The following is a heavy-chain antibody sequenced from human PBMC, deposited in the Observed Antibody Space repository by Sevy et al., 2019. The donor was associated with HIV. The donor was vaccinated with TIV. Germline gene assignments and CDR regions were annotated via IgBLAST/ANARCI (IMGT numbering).Heavy chain of an antibody. CDR3: ARGPDYYDSSGRDAFDI. J-gene: IGHJ3*02. Sequence: ASVKASCKASGGTFSSYAISWVRQAPGQGLEWMGGIIPIFGTANYAQKFQGRVTITADESTGTAYMELGSLRSEDTAVYYCARGPDYYDSSGRDAFDIWGQGTMVTVSS. D-gene: IGHD3-22*01. V-gene: IGHV1-69*13. CDR2: IIPIFGTA. CDR1: GGTFSSYA.